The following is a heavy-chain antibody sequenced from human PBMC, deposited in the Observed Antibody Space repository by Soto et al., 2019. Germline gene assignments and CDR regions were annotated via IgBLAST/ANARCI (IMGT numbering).Heavy chain of an antibody. Sequence: WASVKVSCKASGYTFTSYDINWVRQATGQGLEWMGWMNPNSGNTGYAQKFQGRVTMTRNTSISTAYMELSSLRSEDTAVYYCATPRGYDFWSGYYTDYYYYGMDVWGQGTTVTVSS. J-gene: IGHJ6*02. CDR1: GYTFTSYD. CDR3: ATPRGYDFWSGYYTDYYYYGMDV. D-gene: IGHD3-3*01. V-gene: IGHV1-8*01. CDR2: MNPNSGNT.